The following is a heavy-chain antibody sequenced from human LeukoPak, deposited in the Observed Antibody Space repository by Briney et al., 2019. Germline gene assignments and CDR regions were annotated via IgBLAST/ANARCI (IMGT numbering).Heavy chain of an antibody. V-gene: IGHV4-59*01. CDR1: GGSISSYY. Sequence: PSETLSLTCTVSGGSISSYYWSWIRQPPGMGLEWIGYIYYSGSTNYNPSLKSRVTISVDTSKNQFSLKLSSVTAADTAVYYCARVRKDIVVVPAAIGYHFDYWGQGTLVTVSS. D-gene: IGHD2-2*01. CDR3: ARVRKDIVVVPAAIGYHFDY. J-gene: IGHJ4*02. CDR2: IYYSGST.